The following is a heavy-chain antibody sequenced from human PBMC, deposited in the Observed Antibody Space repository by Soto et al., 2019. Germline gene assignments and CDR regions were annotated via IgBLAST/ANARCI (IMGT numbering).Heavy chain of an antibody. CDR1: GYTFTSYG. CDR3: ARDLSYDILTGYYRGAFDI. J-gene: IGHJ3*02. CDR2: ISAYNGNT. Sequence: QVPLVQSGAEVKKPGASVKVSCKASGYTFTSYGISWVRQAPGQGLEWMGWISAYNGNTNYAQKLQGRVTMTTDTSTSTAYMELRSLRSDDTAVYYCARDLSYDILTGYYRGAFDIWGQGTMVTVSS. D-gene: IGHD3-9*01. V-gene: IGHV1-18*01.